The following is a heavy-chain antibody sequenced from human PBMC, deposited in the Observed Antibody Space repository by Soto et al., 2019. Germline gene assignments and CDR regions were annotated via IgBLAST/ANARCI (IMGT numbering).Heavy chain of an antibody. D-gene: IGHD1-26*01. Sequence: QVQLQESGPGLVKPSQTLSLTCTVSGGSISSGGYYWSWIRQHPGKGLEWIGYIYYSGSTYYNPSIKSRVTISVDTSKNKFSLKLSSVTAADTAVYYCARGELRFWFDPWGQGTLVTVSS. CDR2: IYYSGST. CDR1: GGSISSGGYY. V-gene: IGHV4-31*03. J-gene: IGHJ5*02. CDR3: ARGELRFWFDP.